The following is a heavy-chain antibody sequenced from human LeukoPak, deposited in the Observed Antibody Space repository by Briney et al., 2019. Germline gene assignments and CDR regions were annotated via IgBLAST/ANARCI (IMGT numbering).Heavy chain of an antibody. V-gene: IGHV4-4*07. J-gene: IGHJ6*03. CDR3: ARDFYIVGATYYYMDV. Sequence: SETLSLTRTVSGGSISSYYWSRIRQPAGKGLEWIGRIYTSGSTNYNPSLTSRVTMSVDTSKNQFSLKLSSVTAADTAVYYCARDFYIVGATYYYMDVWGKGTTVTVSS. CDR2: IYTSGST. D-gene: IGHD1-26*01. CDR1: GGSISSYY.